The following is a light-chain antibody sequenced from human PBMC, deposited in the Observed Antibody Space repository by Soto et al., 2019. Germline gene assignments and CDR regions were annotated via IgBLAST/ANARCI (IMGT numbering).Light chain of an antibody. CDR3: QQYETSPYT. J-gene: IGKJ2*01. CDR1: QSVTSSY. V-gene: IGKV3-20*01. Sequence: EIVLTQSPGTLSLSPGERATLSCRASQSVTSSYLAWYQQKPGQAPRLLIYGASSRVTAIPDRFSGSGSGTDFTLTVSRLEPEDFAVYYCQQYETSPYTFGQGTKLEIK. CDR2: GAS.